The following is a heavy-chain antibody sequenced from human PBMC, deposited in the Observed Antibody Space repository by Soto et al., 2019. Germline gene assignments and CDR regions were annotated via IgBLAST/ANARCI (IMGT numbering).Heavy chain of an antibody. CDR2: VSPFNGNT. CDR3: AREKHGDDSYHFDF. Sequence: ASVKVSCKSSGYPFTHYGITWVRQAPGQGLEWMGWVSPFNGNTNYGQTLQGRVTLTTDTSTSTVYMELRSLRSDDTAVYYCAREKHGDDSYHFDFWGQGTLVTVSS. D-gene: IGHD2-21*01. J-gene: IGHJ4*02. CDR1: GYPFTHYG. V-gene: IGHV1-18*01.